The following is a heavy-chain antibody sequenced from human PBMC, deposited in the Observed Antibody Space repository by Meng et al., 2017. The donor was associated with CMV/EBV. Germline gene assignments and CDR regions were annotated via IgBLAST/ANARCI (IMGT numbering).Heavy chain of an antibody. D-gene: IGHD3-22*01. Sequence: GGSLRLSCAASGFRFNPYGIDWVRQTPGKGLEWVAFILYDGSTQYYADSVKGRFTISRDNSKNTLFLQMNSLRPEDTGVYYCAKVPHYSDGPRDTFNIWGQGTLVTVSS. CDR3: AKVPHYSDGPRDTFNI. J-gene: IGHJ3*02. CDR1: GFRFNPYG. V-gene: IGHV3-30*02. CDR2: ILYDGSTQ.